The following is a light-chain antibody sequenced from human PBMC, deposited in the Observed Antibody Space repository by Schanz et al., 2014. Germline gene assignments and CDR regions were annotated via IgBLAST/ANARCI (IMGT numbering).Light chain of an antibody. Sequence: EIVLTQSPATLSVSPGERATLSCRASQSVGNKLAWYQQKPGQAPRLLIYDASNRATGMPARFSGSGSGTDFTLTISSLQSEDFAVYYCQQHNNWRRAFGQGTKVEIK. V-gene: IGKV3D-15*01. CDR2: DAS. CDR1: QSVGNK. J-gene: IGKJ1*01. CDR3: QQHNNWRRA.